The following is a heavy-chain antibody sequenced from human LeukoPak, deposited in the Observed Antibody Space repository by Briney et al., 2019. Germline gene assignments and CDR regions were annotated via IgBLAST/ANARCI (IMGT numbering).Heavy chain of an antibody. V-gene: IGHV4-34*01. CDR2: INHSGST. D-gene: IGHD3-22*01. J-gene: IGHJ4*02. CDR3: ARKTGYFRYYYDSSGYSYFGY. Sequence: PSETLSLTCAVYGGPFSGYYWSWIPQPPGKGLECIGEINHSGSTNYNPSLKSRVTISVDTSKNQFSLNLSSVPAADTAVYYCARKTGYFRYYYDSSGYSYFGYWGQGTLVTVSS. CDR1: GGPFSGYY.